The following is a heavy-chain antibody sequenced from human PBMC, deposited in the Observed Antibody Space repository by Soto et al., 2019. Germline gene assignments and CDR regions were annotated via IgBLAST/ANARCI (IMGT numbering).Heavy chain of an antibody. CDR1: SASIITEQR. CDR3: ARSFGWYAIDH. D-gene: IGHD6-19*01. CDR2: IHHSGST. J-gene: IGHJ4*02. V-gene: IGHV4-4*02. Sequence: QMQLQESGPGLVKPSETLSLTCAVSSASIITEQRWTWVRQPSGKGLEWIGEIHHSGSTNNNPSLRSRVIMAEDKSKNQFSLNLNSVTAADTALYDCARSFGWYAIDHWGQGTLVIVSS.